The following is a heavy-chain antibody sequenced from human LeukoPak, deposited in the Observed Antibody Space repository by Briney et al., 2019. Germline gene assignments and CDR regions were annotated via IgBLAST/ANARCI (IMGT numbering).Heavy chain of an antibody. V-gene: IGHV4-34*01. J-gene: IGHJ4*02. CDR1: GGSFSGFY. D-gene: IGHD3-10*01. CDR2: INSSGST. CDR3: ARARGHYGSGRGFDC. Sequence: SETLSLTCAVYGGSFSGFYWSWIRQTPGKGLEWIGEINSSGSTNDNPSLKSRVTISVDTSKNQFSLKLSSVTAADTAVYYCARARGHYGSGRGFDCWGQGTLVTVSS.